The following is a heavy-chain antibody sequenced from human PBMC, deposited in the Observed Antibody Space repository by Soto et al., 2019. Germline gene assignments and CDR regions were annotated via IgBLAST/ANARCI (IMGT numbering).Heavy chain of an antibody. V-gene: IGHV4-34*01. Sequence: SETLSLTCAVYGGSFSGYYWSWIRQPPGKGLEWIGEINHSGSTNYNPSLKSRVTISVDTSKNQFSLKLSSVTAADTAVYYCARGLGTIFGVYYYYMDVWGKGTTVTVSS. CDR2: INHSGST. J-gene: IGHJ6*03. D-gene: IGHD3-3*01. CDR3: ARGLGTIFGVYYYYMDV. CDR1: GGSFSGYY.